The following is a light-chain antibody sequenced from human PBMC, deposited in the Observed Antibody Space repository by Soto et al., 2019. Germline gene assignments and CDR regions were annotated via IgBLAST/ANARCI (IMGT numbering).Light chain of an antibody. J-gene: IGKJ3*01. Sequence: DIQMTQSPSSLSASVQDSVTITCRASQVIGNYLAWYQQKPGKVPKLLIQAASTLQSGVPSRFSGSGSGTDFTLTINNLQPEDVATYYCQRYNAAAFPFGPGTKVDIK. CDR1: QVIGNY. CDR2: AAS. V-gene: IGKV1-27*01. CDR3: QRYNAAAFP.